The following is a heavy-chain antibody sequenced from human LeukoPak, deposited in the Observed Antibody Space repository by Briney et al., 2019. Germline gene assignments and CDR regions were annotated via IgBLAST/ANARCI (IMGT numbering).Heavy chain of an antibody. J-gene: IGHJ4*02. CDR1: GGSISSGGYY. CDR3: ARERRGYSYGPQVIDY. CDR2: IYYSGST. Sequence: SETLSLTCTVSGGSISSGGYYWSWIRQHPGTGLEWIGYIYYSGSTYYNPSLKSRVTISVDTSKNQFSLKLSSVTAADTAVYYCARERRGYSYGPQVIDYWGQGTLVTVSS. D-gene: IGHD5-18*01. V-gene: IGHV4-31*03.